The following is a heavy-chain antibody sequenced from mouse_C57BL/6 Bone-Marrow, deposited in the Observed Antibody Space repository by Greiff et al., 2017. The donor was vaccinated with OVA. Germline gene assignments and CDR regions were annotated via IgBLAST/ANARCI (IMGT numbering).Heavy chain of an antibody. CDR2: IYPRSGNT. D-gene: IGHD1-1*01. V-gene: IGHV1-81*01. CDR3: ARYYGSSSWFAY. Sequence: VKLQESGAELARPGASVKLSCEASGYTFTSYGISWVKQRTGQGLEWIGEIYPRSGNTYYNEKFKGKATLTADKSSSTAYMELRSLTSEDSAVYFCARYYGSSSWFAYWGQGTLVTVSA. J-gene: IGHJ3*01. CDR1: GYTFTSYG.